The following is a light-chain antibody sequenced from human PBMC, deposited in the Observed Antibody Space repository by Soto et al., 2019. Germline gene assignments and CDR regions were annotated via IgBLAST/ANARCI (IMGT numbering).Light chain of an antibody. CDR1: SSEVGGYNS. Sequence: QSVLTPPPSASGSPGQSVTISCTGTSSEVGGYNSVSWYQQHPGKAPKLMIYGVSTRPSGVPDRFSGSKSGNTASLSVSGLQAEDEADYYCSSYAGRNNAVVFGGGTKVTV. V-gene: IGLV2-8*01. CDR2: GVS. J-gene: IGLJ2*01. CDR3: SSYAGRNNAVV.